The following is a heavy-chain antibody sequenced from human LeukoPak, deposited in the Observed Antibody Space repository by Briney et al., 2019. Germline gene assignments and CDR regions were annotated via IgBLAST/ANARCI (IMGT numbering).Heavy chain of an antibody. J-gene: IGHJ4*02. CDR1: GFTFSSYA. CDR3: AKDQVWIVVGSFDY. D-gene: IGHD3-22*01. Sequence: GGSLRLSCAASGFTFSSYAMSWFRQAPGKGLEWVSGISGSGGSTYYADSVKGRFTISRDNSKNTLYLQMTSLRAEDTAVYYCAKDQVWIVVGSFDYWGQGTLVTVSS. V-gene: IGHV3-23*01. CDR2: ISGSGGST.